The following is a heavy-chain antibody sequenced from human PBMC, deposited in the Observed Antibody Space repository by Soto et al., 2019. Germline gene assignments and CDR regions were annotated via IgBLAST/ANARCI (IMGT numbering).Heavy chain of an antibody. CDR3: ARPEYSSSSYGMDV. J-gene: IGHJ6*02. V-gene: IGHV3-48*02. D-gene: IGHD6-6*01. Sequence: GGSLRLSCAASGFTFSSYSMNWVRQAPWKGLEWVSYISSSSSTIYYADSVKGRFTISRDNAKNSLYLQMNSLRDEDTAVYYCARPEYSSSSYGMDVRGQGTTVTVSS. CDR1: GFTFSSYS. CDR2: ISSSSSTI.